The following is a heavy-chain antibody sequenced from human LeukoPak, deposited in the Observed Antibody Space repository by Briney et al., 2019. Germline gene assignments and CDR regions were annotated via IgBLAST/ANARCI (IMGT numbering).Heavy chain of an antibody. CDR2: INHSGST. Sequence: PSETLSLTCAVYGGSFSGYYWSWIRQPPGKGLEWIGEINHSGSTNYNPSLKSRVTISVDTSKNQFSLKLSSVTAVDTAVYYCARGLESSRADIVVVVAVGTNWFDPWGQGTLVTVSS. V-gene: IGHV4-34*01. CDR1: GGSFSGYY. J-gene: IGHJ5*02. CDR3: ARGLESSRADIVVVVAVGTNWFDP. D-gene: IGHD2-15*01.